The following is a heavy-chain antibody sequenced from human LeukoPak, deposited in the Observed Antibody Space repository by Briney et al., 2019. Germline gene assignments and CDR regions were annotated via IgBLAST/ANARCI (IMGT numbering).Heavy chain of an antibody. Sequence: GGSLRLSCAASGFTFSSYAMHWVRQAPGKGLEWVAVISYDGSNKYYADSVKGRFTISRDNSKNTLYLQMNSLRAEDTAVYYCAKGSGWQQLVPYYFDYWGQGTLVTVSS. J-gene: IGHJ4*02. CDR2: ISYDGSNK. CDR3: AKGSGWQQLVPYYFDY. V-gene: IGHV3-30*04. D-gene: IGHD6-6*01. CDR1: GFTFSSYA.